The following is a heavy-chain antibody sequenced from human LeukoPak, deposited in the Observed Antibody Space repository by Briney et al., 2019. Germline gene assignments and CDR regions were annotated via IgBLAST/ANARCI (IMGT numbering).Heavy chain of an antibody. V-gene: IGHV1-18*01. CDR3: ARGPYCSSTSCYYYYYGMDV. CDR1: GYTFTGYG. D-gene: IGHD2-2*01. J-gene: IGHJ6*02. Sequence: ASVKASGKASGYTFTGYGISWVRQAPGQGFKGLGWITASNGNTNYAQKLQGRVTMTTDTSTSTAYMELRSLRSDDTAVYYCARGPYCSSTSCYYYYYGMDVWGQGTTVTVSS. CDR2: ITASNGNT.